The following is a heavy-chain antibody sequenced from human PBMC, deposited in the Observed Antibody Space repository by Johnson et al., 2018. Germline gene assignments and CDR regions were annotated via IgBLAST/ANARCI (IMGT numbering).Heavy chain of an antibody. CDR1: GFTFSSYA. D-gene: IGHD3-22*01. J-gene: IGHJ6*03. CDR3: ARAPYYDSSGSYYYYYYMDV. V-gene: IGHV3-30*04. Sequence: VQLVESGGGLVQPGRSLRLSCAASGFTFSSYAMHWVRQAPGKGLEWVAVISYDGSNKYYADSGKGRFTISRDNSKNTLYLQMNSLRDEDTAVYYCARAPYYDSSGSYYYYYYMDVWGKGTTVTVSS. CDR2: ISYDGSNK.